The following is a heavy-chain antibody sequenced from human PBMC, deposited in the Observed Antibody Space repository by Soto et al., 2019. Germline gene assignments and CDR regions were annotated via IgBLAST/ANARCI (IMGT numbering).Heavy chain of an antibody. CDR1: GFTFSSYA. V-gene: IGHV3-23*01. J-gene: IGHJ6*02. CDR2: ISGSGGST. Sequence: EVQLLESGGGLVQPGGSLRLSCAASGFTFSSYAMSWVRQAPGKGLEWVSAISGSGGSTYYADSVKGRFTISRDNSKNTLYLQMNSLRAEDTAVYYCAKDGWEAYCGGDCSSRYHYGMDVWGQGTTVTVSS. D-gene: IGHD2-21*02. CDR3: AKDGWEAYCGGDCSSRYHYGMDV.